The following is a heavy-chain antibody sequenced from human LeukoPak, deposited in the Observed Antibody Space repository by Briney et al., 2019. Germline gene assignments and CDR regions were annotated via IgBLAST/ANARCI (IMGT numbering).Heavy chain of an antibody. V-gene: IGHV3-30*02. CDR3: VKEVSFGEVGGDI. D-gene: IGHD3-16*01. CDR1: GFTFSSSG. J-gene: IGHJ4*02. CDR2: IKSDGSEK. Sequence: GGSLRLSCAASGFTFSSSGMHRVRQTPGMGLEWVTFIKSDGSEKDYADSVKGRFTISRDNSKSTLYLQMNSLRADDMALYHCVKEVSFGEVGGDIWGQGTLVTVSS.